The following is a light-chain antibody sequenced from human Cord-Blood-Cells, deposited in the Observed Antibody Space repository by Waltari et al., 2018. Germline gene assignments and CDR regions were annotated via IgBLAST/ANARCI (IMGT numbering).Light chain of an antibody. CDR3: SSYTSSSTLVYV. Sequence: QSALTQPASVSGSPGQSITISCTGTSSDVGGYNYVSWDQQHPGKAPKLMIYEVSNRPSGVSNRFSGSKSGNTASLTISGLQAEDEADYYCSSYTSSSTLVYVFGTGTKVTVL. CDR2: EVS. J-gene: IGLJ1*01. V-gene: IGLV2-14*01. CDR1: SSDVGGYNY.